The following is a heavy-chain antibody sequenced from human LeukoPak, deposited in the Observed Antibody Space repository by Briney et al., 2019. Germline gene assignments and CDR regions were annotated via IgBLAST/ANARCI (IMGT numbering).Heavy chain of an antibody. Sequence: GGSLRLSCAASGFTFSSHWMHWVRQAPGSGLVWVSFINNDGRVTRYADSVKGRFTISRDNAKNTVYLQMNRLRAEDTGMYYCARGGQGAVDYWGPGTLVTVS. V-gene: IGHV3-74*01. D-gene: IGHD3-16*01. J-gene: IGHJ4*02. CDR3: ARGGQGAVDY. CDR1: GFTFSSHW. CDR2: INNDGRVT.